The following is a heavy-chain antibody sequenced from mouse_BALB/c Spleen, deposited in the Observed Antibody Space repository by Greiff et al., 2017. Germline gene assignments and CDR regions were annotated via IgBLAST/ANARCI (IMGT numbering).Heavy chain of an antibody. CDR2: IYPGDGDT. J-gene: IGHJ4*01. CDR1: GYAFRSSW. D-gene: IGHD2-1*01. Sequence: QVQLQQSGPELVKPGASVKISCKASGYAFRSSWMYWVQQRPGQGLEWIGRIYPGDGDTNYHGKFKGKVTLTADNSTNTVYMQLSSLTSVDSAVYTCAKWGKYDRYAMDYWGQGTTVTVSS. CDR3: AKWGKYDRYAMDY. V-gene: IGHV1-82*01.